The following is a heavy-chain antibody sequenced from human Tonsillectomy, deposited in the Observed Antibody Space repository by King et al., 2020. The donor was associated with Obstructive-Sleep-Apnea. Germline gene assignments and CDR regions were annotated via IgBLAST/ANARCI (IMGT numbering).Heavy chain of an antibody. D-gene: IGHD3-9*01. Sequence: VQLVESGGGLIQPGRSLRLSCAASGFTFDYYAMHWVRRAPGKGLEWVSGINWNSGRLGYADSVKGRFTISRDNAKNSLYLQMNSLRPEDTAFYYCAKDKYYDILTGSTFDYWGQGTLVTVSS. CDR3: AKDKYYDILTGSTFDY. CDR1: GFTFDYYA. J-gene: IGHJ4*02. V-gene: IGHV3-9*01. CDR2: INWNSGRL.